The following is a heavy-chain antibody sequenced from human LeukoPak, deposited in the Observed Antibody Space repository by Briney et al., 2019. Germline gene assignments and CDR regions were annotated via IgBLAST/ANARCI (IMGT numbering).Heavy chain of an antibody. Sequence: ASVKVSCKASGYTFTSYYMHWVRQAPGQGLERMGIINPSGGSTSYAQKFQGRVTMTRDTSTSTVYMELSSLRSEDTAVYYCARVKADYYDSSGYYPFDYWGQGTLVTVSS. J-gene: IGHJ4*02. D-gene: IGHD3-22*01. CDR3: ARVKADYYDSSGYYPFDY. CDR1: GYTFTSYY. V-gene: IGHV1-46*01. CDR2: INPSGGST.